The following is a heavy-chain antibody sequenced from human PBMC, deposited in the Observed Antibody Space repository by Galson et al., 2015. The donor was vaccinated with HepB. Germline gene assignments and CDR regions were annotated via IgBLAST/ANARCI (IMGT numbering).Heavy chain of an antibody. CDR1: GFNFSDYA. V-gene: IGHV3-23*01. D-gene: IGHD3-3*01. J-gene: IGHJ4*02. CDR2: ISVSGKST. CDR3: AKGGRGLIPGVSC. Sequence: SLRLSCAASGFNFSDYAMNWVRQALGKGLEWVSSISVSGKSTLYADSVKGRFTISRDSSRNRLYLQMNSLRVEDTALYFCAKGGRGLIPGVSCWGQGTLVTVSS.